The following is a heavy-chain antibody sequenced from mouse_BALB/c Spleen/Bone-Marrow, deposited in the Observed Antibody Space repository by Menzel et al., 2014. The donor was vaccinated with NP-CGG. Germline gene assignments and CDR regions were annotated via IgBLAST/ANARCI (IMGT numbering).Heavy chain of an antibody. J-gene: IGHJ3*01. Sequence: VQLKQSGGGLVQPGGSLKLSCAASGFDFSRYWMTWVRQAPGKGLEWIGEINPDSSTINYAPSLKDKLIISRDNAKNTLYLQMSKVRSEDTALYYCAKNYYYGYVAYWGQGTLVTVSA. D-gene: IGHD1-2*01. CDR2: INPDSSTI. V-gene: IGHV4-1*02. CDR3: AKNYYYGYVAY. CDR1: GFDFSRYW.